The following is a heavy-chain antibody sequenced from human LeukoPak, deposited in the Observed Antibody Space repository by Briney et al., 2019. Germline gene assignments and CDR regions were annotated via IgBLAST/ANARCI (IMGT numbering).Heavy chain of an antibody. CDR1: GGSISSHY. J-gene: IGHJ6*02. CDR3: ARAQQVLLWFGEYNPSDYYGMDV. V-gene: IGHV4-59*11. Sequence: SETLSLTCTVSGGSISSHYWSWIRQPPGKGLEWIGYIYYSESTNYNPSLKSRVTISVDTSKNQFSLKLSSVTAADTAVYYCARAQQVLLWFGEYNPSDYYGMDVWGQGTTVTVSS. D-gene: IGHD3-10*01. CDR2: IYYSEST.